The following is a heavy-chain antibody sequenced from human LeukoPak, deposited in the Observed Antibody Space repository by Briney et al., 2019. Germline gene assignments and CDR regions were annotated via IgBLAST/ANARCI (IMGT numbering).Heavy chain of an antibody. CDR3: ARGGGYCSSTSCYADDAFDI. D-gene: IGHD2-2*01. J-gene: IGHJ3*02. CDR2: ISAYNGNT. Sequence: ASVKVSCKASGYTFTSYGISWVRQAPGQGLEWMGWISAYNGNTNYAQKLQGRVTTTTDTSTSTAYMELRSLRSDDTAVYYCARGGGYCSSTSCYADDAFDIWGQGTMVTVSS. CDR1: GYTFTSYG. V-gene: IGHV1-18*01.